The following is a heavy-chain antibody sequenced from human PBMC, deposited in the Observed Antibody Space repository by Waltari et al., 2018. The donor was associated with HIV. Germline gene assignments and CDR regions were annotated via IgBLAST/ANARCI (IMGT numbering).Heavy chain of an antibody. CDR2: IYPGDSDT. D-gene: IGHD3-3*01. CDR1: GYRFTSYW. CDR3: ARQTPYDFWSGSPYAFDI. V-gene: IGHV5-51*01. Sequence: EVQLVQSGAEVKKPGESLKISCKGSGYRFTSYWIGWVRQMPGKGLEWMGIIYPGDSDTRYSPSFQGQVTISADKSISTAYLQWSSLKASDTAMYYCARQTPYDFWSGSPYAFDIWGQGTMVTVAS. J-gene: IGHJ3*02.